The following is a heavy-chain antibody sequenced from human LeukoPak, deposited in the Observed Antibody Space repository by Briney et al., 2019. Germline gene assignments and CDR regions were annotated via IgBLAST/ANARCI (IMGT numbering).Heavy chain of an antibody. CDR2: MNPNSGNT. V-gene: IGHV1-8*01. Sequence: ASVKVSCKASGYTFTSYDINWVRQATGQGLEWMGWMNPNSGNTGYAQKFQGRVTMTRNTSISTAYMELSSLRSEDTAVYYCATDSSSSSANYYFDLWGRGTLVTVSS. CDR1: GYTFTSYD. J-gene: IGHJ2*01. CDR3: ATDSSSSSANYYFDL. D-gene: IGHD6-13*01.